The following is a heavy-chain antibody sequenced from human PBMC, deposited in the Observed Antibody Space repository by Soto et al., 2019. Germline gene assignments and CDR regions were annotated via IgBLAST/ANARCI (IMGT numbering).Heavy chain of an antibody. Sequence: GASVKVSCKASGYTFTSYAMHWVRQAPGQRLERMGWINAGNGNTKYSQKFQGRVTITRDTSASTAYMELSSLRSEDTAVYYCARLGKSSTKVRPTGYYYYYMDVWGKGTTVTVSS. D-gene: IGHD2-2*01. V-gene: IGHV1-3*01. CDR2: INAGNGNT. J-gene: IGHJ6*03. CDR1: GYTFTSYA. CDR3: ARLGKSSTKVRPTGYYYYYMDV.